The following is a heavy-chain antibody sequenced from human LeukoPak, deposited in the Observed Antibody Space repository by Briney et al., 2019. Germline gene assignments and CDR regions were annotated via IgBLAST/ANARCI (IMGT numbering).Heavy chain of an antibody. J-gene: IGHJ4*02. V-gene: IGHV3-48*01. Sequence: GGSLRLSCAASGFTFSSYSMTWVRQAPGKGLEWVSYISGSSSPIYYADSVKGRVTISRDNAKDSLYLQMSSLRPEDTAVFYCVKDQYGSGSWWGQGTQVTVSS. CDR1: GFTFSSYS. CDR2: ISGSSSPI. CDR3: VKDQYGSGSW. D-gene: IGHD3-10*01.